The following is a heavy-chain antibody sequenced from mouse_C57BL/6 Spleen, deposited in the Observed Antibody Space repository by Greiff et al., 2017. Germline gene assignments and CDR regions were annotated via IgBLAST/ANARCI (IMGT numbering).Heavy chain of an antibody. CDR3: ARAYDENYFDY. CDR2: INYDGSST. J-gene: IGHJ2*01. CDR1: GFTFSDYY. D-gene: IGHD2-12*01. Sequence: EVKLMESEGGLVQPGSSMKLSCTASGFTFSDYYMAWVRQVTEKGLEWVANINYDGSSTYYLDSLKSRFIISRDNAKNILYLQMSSLKSEDTATYYCARAYDENYFDYWGQGTTLTVSS. V-gene: IGHV5-16*01.